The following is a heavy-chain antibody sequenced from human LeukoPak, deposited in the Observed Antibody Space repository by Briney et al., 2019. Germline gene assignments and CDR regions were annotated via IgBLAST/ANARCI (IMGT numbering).Heavy chain of an antibody. Sequence: GGSLRLSCAASGFTFSDYYMSWIRQAPGKGLEWVSYISSSGSTIYYADSVKGRFTISRDNAKNLLYLQMNSLRAEDTAVYYCARRVIADRSAFDIWAKGQWSPSLQ. D-gene: IGHD2-21*01. CDR3: ARRVIADRSAFDI. J-gene: IGHJ3*02. CDR2: ISSSGSTI. CDR1: GFTFSDYY. V-gene: IGHV3-11*04.